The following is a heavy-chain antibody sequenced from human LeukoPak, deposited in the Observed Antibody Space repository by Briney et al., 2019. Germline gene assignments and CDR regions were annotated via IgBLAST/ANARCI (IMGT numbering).Heavy chain of an antibody. CDR1: GYTFISYW. V-gene: IGHV5-51*01. D-gene: IGHD3-10*01. J-gene: IGHJ6*02. CDR2: INPGDSNV. CDR3: ARQLTMVRGYGLDV. Sequence: GGSLQISCKGAGYTFISYWIVWVRRLPGKGLEWMGMINPGDSNVIYSPHFQGKVTISGDKAISTAYLQWSSLKASDTAMYYCARQLTMVRGYGLDVRGQGTTVTVSS.